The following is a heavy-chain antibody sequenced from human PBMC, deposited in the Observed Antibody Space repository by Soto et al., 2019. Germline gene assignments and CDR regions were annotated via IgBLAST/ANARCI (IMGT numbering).Heavy chain of an antibody. J-gene: IGHJ4*02. D-gene: IGHD3-10*01. CDR1: DDSITGGGYS. V-gene: IGHV4-30-2*01. CDR2: IYHTGST. Sequence: PSETLSLTCAVSDDSITGGGYSWNWIRQPPGKGLEWIASIYHTGSTYYNPSLKSRVTISLDRSKNQFSLNLISVTAADTAVYYCARAGAITHPFGHWGRGTLVTVSS. CDR3: ARAGAITHPFGH.